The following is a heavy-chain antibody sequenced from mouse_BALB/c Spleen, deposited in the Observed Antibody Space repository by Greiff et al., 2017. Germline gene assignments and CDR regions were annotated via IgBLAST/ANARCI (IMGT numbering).Heavy chain of an antibody. J-gene: IGHJ2*01. D-gene: IGHD2-3*01. V-gene: IGHV1-69*02. Sequence: QVQLQQPGAELVRPGASVKLSCKASGYTFTSYWINWVKQRPGQGLEWIGNIYPSDSYTNYNQKFKDKATLTVDKSSSTAYMQLSSPTSEDSAVYYCTRNGYYYFDYWGQGTTLTVSS. CDR2: IYPSDSYT. CDR1: GYTFTSYW. CDR3: TRNGYYYFDY.